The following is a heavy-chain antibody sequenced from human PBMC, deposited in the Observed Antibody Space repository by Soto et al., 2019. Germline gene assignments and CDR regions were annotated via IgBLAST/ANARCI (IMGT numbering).Heavy chain of an antibody. Sequence: ETLPLTCAVSGDSMSSSDYYWGWIRQPPGKGLEWIGSIYYSGSTYYNPSLQSRVAISVDTSKNQFSLKLKSVTAADTAIYYCARRTVNIRTFYSGLKTHCFDYWGQGAPVTVSS. V-gene: IGHV4-39*01. D-gene: IGHD6-19*01. J-gene: IGHJ4*02. CDR1: GDSMSSSDYY. CDR2: IYYSGST. CDR3: ARRTVNIRTFYSGLKTHCFDY.